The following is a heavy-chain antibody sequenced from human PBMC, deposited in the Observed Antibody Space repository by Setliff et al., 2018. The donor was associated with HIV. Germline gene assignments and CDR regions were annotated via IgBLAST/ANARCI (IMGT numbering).Heavy chain of an antibody. CDR2: ISYSGST. J-gene: IGHJ6*02. CDR3: GAFYYNYGMDV. V-gene: IGHV4-30-4*08. Sequence: PSETLSLTCNASGGSISSGNYYWTWIRQPPGKGLEWIGYISYSGSTYYNPSLESRVTISLDTSKNQFSLELSSVTAADTAVYYCGAFYYNYGMDVWGQGTTVTVSS. CDR1: GGSISSGNYY.